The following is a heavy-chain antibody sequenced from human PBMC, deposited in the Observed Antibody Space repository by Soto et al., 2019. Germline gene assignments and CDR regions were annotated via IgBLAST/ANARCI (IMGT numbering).Heavy chain of an antibody. CDR1: VYTFTTYE. V-gene: IGHV1-18*01. J-gene: IGHJ4*02. Sequence: VAAVKLSCKASVYTFTTYESNWGLQATGQGLEWMGWISAYNGNTNYAQNFQGRVTMTTDTSTSTAYMELRSLRSDDTAVYYCARGGTPLAYRGQGTLVRVSS. CDR3: ARGGTPLAY. D-gene: IGHD3-16*01. CDR2: ISAYNGNT.